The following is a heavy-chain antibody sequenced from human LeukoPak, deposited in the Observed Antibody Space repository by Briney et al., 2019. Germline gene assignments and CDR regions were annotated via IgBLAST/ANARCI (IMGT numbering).Heavy chain of an antibody. CDR2: IYTSGST. CDR3: ARDPGSGSYSFYYYYYMDV. V-gene: IGHV4-4*07. CDR1: GGSISSYY. J-gene: IGHJ6*03. D-gene: IGHD3-10*01. Sequence: SETLSLTCTVSGGSISSYYWSWIRQPAGKGLEWIGRIYTSGSTNYNPSLKSQVTMSVDTSKNQFSLKLSSVTAADTAVYYCARDPGSGSYSFYYYYYMDVWGKGTTVTVSS.